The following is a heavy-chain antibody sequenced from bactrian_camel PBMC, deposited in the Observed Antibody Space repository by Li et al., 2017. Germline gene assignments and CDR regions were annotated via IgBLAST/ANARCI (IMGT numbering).Heavy chain of an antibody. CDR3: ASCRLLGRQEGTRFAH. J-gene: IGHJ4*01. Sequence: DVQLVESGGGLVQPGGSLRLSCAASGFTFSSYAMFWVRQAPGKGLEWVSAINSGGGSTYYADSVKGRFTISKDNAKNTLYLQMNSLKTEDTAVYYCASCRLLGRQEGTRFAHWGQGTQVTVS. D-gene: IGHD5*01. CDR1: GFTFSSYA. CDR2: INSGGGST. V-gene: IGHV3S31*01.